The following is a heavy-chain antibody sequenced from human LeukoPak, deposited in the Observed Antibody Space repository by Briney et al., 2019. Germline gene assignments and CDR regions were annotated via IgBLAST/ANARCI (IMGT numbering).Heavy chain of an antibody. J-gene: IGHJ4*02. V-gene: IGHV3-7*01. CDR1: GFTFSSYW. Sequence: GGSLRLSCAASGFTFSSYWMSWVRQAPGKGLEWVANIKQDGSEKYYVDSVKGRFTISRDNAKNSLYLQMNSLRAEDTAVYYCAREGSYGSGSYGSFDYWGQGTLVTVSS. CDR3: AREGSYGSGSYGSFDY. D-gene: IGHD3-10*01. CDR2: IKQDGSEK.